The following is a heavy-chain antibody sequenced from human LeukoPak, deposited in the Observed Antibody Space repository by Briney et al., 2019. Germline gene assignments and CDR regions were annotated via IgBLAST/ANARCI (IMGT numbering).Heavy chain of an antibody. V-gene: IGHV1-2*02. CDR2: INPNSGGT. Sequence: ASVKVSCKASGYTLTGYYMHWVRQAPGQGLEWMGWINPNSGGTNYAQKFQGRVTMTRDTSISTAYMELSRLRSDDTAVYYCASKGPGTHPTPDYWGQGTLVTVSS. CDR1: GYTLTGYY. CDR3: ASKGPGTHPTPDY. D-gene: IGHD3-10*01. J-gene: IGHJ4*02.